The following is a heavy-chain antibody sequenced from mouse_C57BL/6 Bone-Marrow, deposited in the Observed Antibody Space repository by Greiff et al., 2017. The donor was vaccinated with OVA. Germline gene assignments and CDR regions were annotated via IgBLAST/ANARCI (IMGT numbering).Heavy chain of an antibody. V-gene: IGHV1-26*01. D-gene: IGHD4-1*01. CDR3: ARSRGNWAWFAY. J-gene: IGHJ3*01. CDR2: INPNNGGT. CDR1: GYTFTDYY. Sequence: EVQLQQSGPELVKPGASVKISCKASGYTFTDYYMNWVKQSHGKSLEWIGDINPNNGGTSYNQKFKGKATLTVDKSSSTAYMELRSLTSEDSAVYYCARSRGNWAWFAYWGQGTLVTVSA.